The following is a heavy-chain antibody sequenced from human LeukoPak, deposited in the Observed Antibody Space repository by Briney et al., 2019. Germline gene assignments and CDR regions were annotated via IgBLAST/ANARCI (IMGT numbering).Heavy chain of an antibody. V-gene: IGHV4-59*01. CDR2: IYYSGST. D-gene: IGHD1-1*01. Sequence: PSETLSLTCTVSGGSISSYYWSWIRQPPGKGLEWIGYIYYSGSTNYNPSLKSRVTISVDTSKNQFSLKLSSVTAADTAVYYCARERNGQIDYWGQGTLVIVSS. J-gene: IGHJ4*02. CDR1: GGSISSYY. CDR3: ARERNGQIDY.